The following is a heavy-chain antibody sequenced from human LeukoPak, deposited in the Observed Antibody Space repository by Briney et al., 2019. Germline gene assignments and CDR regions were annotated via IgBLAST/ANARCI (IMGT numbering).Heavy chain of an antibody. CDR2: IYYSGST. D-gene: IGHD5-18*01. V-gene: IGHV4-31*03. Sequence: SETLSLTCTVSGGSIRSGGYYWSWIRQHPGKGLEWIGYIYYSGSTYYNPSLKSRVTISVDTSKNQFSLKLSSVTAADTAVYYCATVDTAMPYYFDYWGQGTLVTVSS. CDR3: ATVDTAMPYYFDY. CDR1: GGSIRSGGYY. J-gene: IGHJ4*02.